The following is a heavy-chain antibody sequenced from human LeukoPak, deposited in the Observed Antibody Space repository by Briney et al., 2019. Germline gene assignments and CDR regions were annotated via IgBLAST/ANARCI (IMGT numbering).Heavy chain of an antibody. V-gene: IGHV4-4*02. J-gene: IGHJ4*02. D-gene: IGHD4-23*01. CDR1: GASISGHYW. Sequence: SGTLSLPCAVSGASISGHYWWSWVRQSPGERLEWIGEVFHTGDSDYNPSLKSRVAISVDKSKNQLSLTLTSVTAEDTAVYYCSSARWDYWGQGTLVTVSS. CDR3: SSARWDY. CDR2: VFHTGDS.